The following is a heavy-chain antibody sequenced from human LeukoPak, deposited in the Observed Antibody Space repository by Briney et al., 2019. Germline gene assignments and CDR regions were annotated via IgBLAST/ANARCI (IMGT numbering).Heavy chain of an antibody. V-gene: IGHV4-34*01. CDR1: GGSFSGYY. J-gene: IGHJ4*02. CDR3: ARGSDSRKVGY. CDR2: IHYSGST. D-gene: IGHD6-13*01. Sequence: PSETLSLTCAVYGGSFSGYYWSWIRQPPGKGLEWIGEIHYSGSTNYNPSLKSRVTISVDTSKNQFSLKLSSVTAADTAVYYCARGSDSRKVGYWGQGTLVTVSS.